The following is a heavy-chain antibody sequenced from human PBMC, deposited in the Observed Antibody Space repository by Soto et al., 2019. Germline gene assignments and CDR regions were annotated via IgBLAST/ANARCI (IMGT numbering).Heavy chain of an antibody. Sequence: QVQLVQSGAEVKKPGASVKVSCKASGYTFTSYDINWVRQATGQGLEWMGWMNPNSGNTGYAQKFQGRVNMTRNTSISTAYMERSSLRSEDTAVYYCARGPLSGYPRGMDVWGQGTTVTVSS. CDR1: GYTFTSYD. D-gene: IGHD5-12*01. CDR2: MNPNSGNT. V-gene: IGHV1-8*01. J-gene: IGHJ6*02. CDR3: ARGPLSGYPRGMDV.